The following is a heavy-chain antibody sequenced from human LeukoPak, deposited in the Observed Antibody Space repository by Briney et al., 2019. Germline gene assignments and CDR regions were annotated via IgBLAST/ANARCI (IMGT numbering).Heavy chain of an antibody. CDR3: ARDLYGDHAFDY. D-gene: IGHD4-17*01. CDR2: INHSGST. CDR1: GGSISSSSYF. V-gene: IGHV4-39*07. J-gene: IGHJ4*02. Sequence: SETLSLTCTVSGGSISSSSYFWGWIRQPPGKGLEWIGEINHSGSTNYNPSLKSRVTISVDTSKNQFSLKLSSVTAADTAVYYCARDLYGDHAFDYWGQGTLVTVSS.